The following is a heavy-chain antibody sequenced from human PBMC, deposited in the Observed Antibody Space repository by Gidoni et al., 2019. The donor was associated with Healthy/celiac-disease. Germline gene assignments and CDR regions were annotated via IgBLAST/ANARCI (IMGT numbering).Heavy chain of an antibody. D-gene: IGHD6-6*01. V-gene: IGHV2-26*01. Sequence: QVTLKESGPVLVKPTETLTLTCTVSGFSLSNARMGVSWIRQPPGKALEWLAHIFSNDEKSYSTSLKSRLTISKDTSKSQVVLTMTNMDPVDTATYYCARTLIKYSSSRKAHPADAFDIWGQGTMVTVSS. CDR1: GFSLSNARMG. CDR2: IFSNDEK. J-gene: IGHJ3*02. CDR3: ARTLIKYSSSRKAHPADAFDI.